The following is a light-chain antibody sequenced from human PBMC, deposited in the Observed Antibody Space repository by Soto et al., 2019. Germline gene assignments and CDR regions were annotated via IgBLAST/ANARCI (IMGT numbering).Light chain of an antibody. J-gene: IGKJ1*01. CDR1: ESIRTY. CDR2: GAA. CDR3: QQTNTAPYT. V-gene: IGKV1-39*01. Sequence: DIQVTQSPSSLSASVGDRVTITCRASESIRTYVNWYQQHPGKAPKLLIFGAANLQNGVPSRFGGSGSGTDFSLSIRGIPVEDFANYYCQQTNTAPYTFGQGTKVDIK.